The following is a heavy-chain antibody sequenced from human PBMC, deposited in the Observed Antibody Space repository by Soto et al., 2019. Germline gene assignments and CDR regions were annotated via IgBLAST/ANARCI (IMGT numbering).Heavy chain of an antibody. V-gene: IGHV3-7*01. CDR1: GFTFSSYW. CDR2: IKQDGSEK. CDR3: ARSDYDYVWGSYRPTHFDY. D-gene: IGHD3-16*02. Sequence: GGSLRLSCAASGFTFSSYWMSWVRQAPGKGLEWVANIKQDGSEKYYVDSVKGRFTISRDNAKNSLYLQMNSLRAEDTAVYYCARSDYDYVWGSYRPTHFDYWGQGTLVTVS. J-gene: IGHJ4*02.